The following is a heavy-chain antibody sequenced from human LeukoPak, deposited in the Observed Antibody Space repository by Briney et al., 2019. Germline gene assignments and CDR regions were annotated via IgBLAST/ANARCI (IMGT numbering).Heavy chain of an antibody. CDR3: VKIRVYSGYDRPDIVVVVGATADY. CDR2: ISYDGSNK. Sequence: GRSLRLSCAASGFIFSNFTMHWVRQAPGKGLDWVAVISYDGSNKFYADSVKGRFTISRDNSKSTLFLQMNSLRPGDTAVYYCVKIRVYSGYDRPDIVVVVGATADYWGQGTLVTVSS. CDR1: GFIFSNFT. D-gene: IGHD2-15*01. V-gene: IGHV3-30-3*01. J-gene: IGHJ4*02.